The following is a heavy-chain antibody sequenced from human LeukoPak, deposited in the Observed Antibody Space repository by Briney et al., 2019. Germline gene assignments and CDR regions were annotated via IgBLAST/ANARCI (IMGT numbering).Heavy chain of an antibody. CDR1: GFTFSSYG. Sequence: PGGSLRLSCVASGFTFSSYGIHWVRQAPGKGLEWLAVVSSDGSIKYNADSVKGRFTISRDTSKNTVYLQMNSLGAEDTAFYYCARGYSSSWLGYFDYWGQGTLVTVSS. D-gene: IGHD6-13*01. CDR2: VSSDGSIK. V-gene: IGHV3-30*03. CDR3: ARGYSSSWLGYFDY. J-gene: IGHJ4*02.